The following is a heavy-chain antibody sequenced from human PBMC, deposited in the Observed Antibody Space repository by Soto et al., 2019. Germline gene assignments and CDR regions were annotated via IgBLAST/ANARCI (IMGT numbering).Heavy chain of an antibody. J-gene: IGHJ4*02. CDR1: GYTFTNFG. Sequence: QVQLVQSGAEVKKPGASVKVSCKASGYTFTNFGISWVRQAPGQGLEWMGWISAYNGNTNYAQKFQGRVTMTPDTSTRTGYMEVMSLRFDDTAVYYFARGGTPIDFWGQGTLVTVSS. CDR2: ISAYNGNT. CDR3: ARGGTPIDF. V-gene: IGHV1-18*01. D-gene: IGHD3-16*01.